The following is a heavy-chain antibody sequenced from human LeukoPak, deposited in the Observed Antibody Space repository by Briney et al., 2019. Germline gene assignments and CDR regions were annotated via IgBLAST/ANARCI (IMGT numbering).Heavy chain of an antibody. J-gene: IGHJ4*02. V-gene: IGHV3-23*01. D-gene: IGHD3-22*01. CDR1: GFTFSSYG. CDR3: ARAGNYYDSFDY. CDR2: ISGDGKDR. Sequence: GGSLRLSCVASGFTFSSYGMSWVRQAPGKGLQWVSAISGDGKDRDYPDSVKGRFTISRDNSKNTLYLQMNSLRAEDTAVYYCARAGNYYDSFDYWGQGTLVTVSS.